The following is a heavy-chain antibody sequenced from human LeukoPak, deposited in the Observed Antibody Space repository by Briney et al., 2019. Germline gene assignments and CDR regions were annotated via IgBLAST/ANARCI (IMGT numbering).Heavy chain of an antibody. CDR1: GYSFTSYW. D-gene: IGHD2-2*01. CDR2: IYPGDSDT. J-gene: IGHJ5*02. Sequence: GESLKISCKGSGYSFTSYWIGWVREMPGKGLEWMGIIYPGDSDTRYSPSFQGQVTISADKSISTAYLQWSSLKASDTAMYYCARLSAYCSSTSCYRLNWFDPWGQGTLVTVSS. CDR3: ARLSAYCSSTSCYRLNWFDP. V-gene: IGHV5-51*01.